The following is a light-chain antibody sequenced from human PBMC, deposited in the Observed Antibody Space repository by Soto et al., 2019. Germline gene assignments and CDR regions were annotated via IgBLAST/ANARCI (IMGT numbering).Light chain of an antibody. CDR1: QSISNY. J-gene: IGKJ2*01. CDR3: QHRT. Sequence: DIQMTQSPSTLSASVGDRVTITCRASQSISNYLAWYQQKPGKAPNLLIYKASTLQSGVPSRFSGSGPGTEFTLTISSLQPEDFATYYCQHRTFGQGTKLEIK. CDR2: KAS. V-gene: IGKV1-5*03.